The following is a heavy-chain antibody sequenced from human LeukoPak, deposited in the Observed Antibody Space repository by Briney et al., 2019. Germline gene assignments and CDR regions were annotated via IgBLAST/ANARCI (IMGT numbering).Heavy chain of an antibody. CDR3: VRELQAGETDFDH. CDR2: IKEDGSEQ. J-gene: IGHJ5*02. Sequence: GGSLRLSCATSGFTFSNHWMTWVRQAPGKGLEWVANIKEDGSEQYYVDSVKGRLTISRDNATNSLYLQINSLGVEDSAVYYCVRELQAGETDFDHWGQGTLVTVSS. V-gene: IGHV3-7*01. D-gene: IGHD2-21*01. CDR1: GFTFSNHW.